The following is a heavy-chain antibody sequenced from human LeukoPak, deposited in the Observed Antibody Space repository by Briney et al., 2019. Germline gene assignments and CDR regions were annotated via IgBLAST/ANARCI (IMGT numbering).Heavy chain of an antibody. V-gene: IGHV3-33*01. CDR3: ARASGFWSGYFDY. CDR1: GFTFSSYG. CDR2: IWYDGSNK. D-gene: IGHD3/OR15-3a*01. Sequence: GGSLRLSCAASGFTFSSYGMHWVRQAPGKGLEWVAVIWYDGSNKYYAGSVKGRFTISRDNSKNTLYLQMNSLSAEDTAVYYCARASGFWSGYFDYWGQGTLVTVSS. J-gene: IGHJ4*02.